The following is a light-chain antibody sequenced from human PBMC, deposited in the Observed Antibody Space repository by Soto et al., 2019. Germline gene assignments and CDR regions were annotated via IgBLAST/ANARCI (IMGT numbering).Light chain of an antibody. V-gene: IGKV1-39*01. CDR1: QSVFNY. CDR3: QQRYNWPIT. Sequence: DIQMTQSPSSLSASVGDRVTITCRASQSVFNYLHWYQQKPGRAPNLLIYDISTLQSGVPSRFSGSGSGTDFTLTISSLEPEDFSVYYCQQRYNWPITFGQGTRWRL. J-gene: IGKJ5*01. CDR2: DIS.